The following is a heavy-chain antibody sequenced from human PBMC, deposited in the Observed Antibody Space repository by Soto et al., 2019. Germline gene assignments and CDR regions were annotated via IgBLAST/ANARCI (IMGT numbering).Heavy chain of an antibody. V-gene: IGHV4-31*03. CDR3: ARVVAATHNDY. CDR2: IYYTGST. J-gene: IGHJ4*02. CDR1: GGSISSGGYY. D-gene: IGHD2-15*01. Sequence: QVQLQESGPGLVKPSQTLSLTCTVSGGSISSGGYYWSWIRQHPGKGLEWIGYIYYTGSTYYNPSLQRRVTISVDTSKNQFSLKLSAVTAADTAVYYWARVVAATHNDYWGQGTLVTVSS.